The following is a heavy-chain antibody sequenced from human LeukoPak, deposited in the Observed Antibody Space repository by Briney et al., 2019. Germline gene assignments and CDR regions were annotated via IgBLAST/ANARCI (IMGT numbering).Heavy chain of an antibody. D-gene: IGHD3-22*01. V-gene: IGHV1-18*01. CDR3: ARAGYYSDSSGYYHEAFDI. Sequence: GASVKVSCKASGYTFTTYGISWVRQAPGQGLEWMGWISAYNGNTNYVQKLQGRVTMTTDTSTSSVYMELRSLRSDDTALYYCARAGYYSDSSGYYHEAFDIWGQGTMVTVSS. J-gene: IGHJ3*02. CDR1: GYTFTTYG. CDR2: ISAYNGNT.